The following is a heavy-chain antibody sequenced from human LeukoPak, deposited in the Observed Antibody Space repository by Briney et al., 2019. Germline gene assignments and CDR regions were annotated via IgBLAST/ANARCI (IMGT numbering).Heavy chain of an antibody. CDR2: IYHSGST. Sequence: PSETLSLTCTVSGYSISSGYYWGWIRQPPGKGLEWIGSIYHSGSTYYNPSLKSRVTISVDTSKNQFSLKLSSVTAADSAVYYCAREVEQQLPSYWHFDLWGRGTLVTVSS. CDR1: GYSISSGYY. V-gene: IGHV4-38-2*02. D-gene: IGHD6-13*01. J-gene: IGHJ2*01. CDR3: AREVEQQLPSYWHFDL.